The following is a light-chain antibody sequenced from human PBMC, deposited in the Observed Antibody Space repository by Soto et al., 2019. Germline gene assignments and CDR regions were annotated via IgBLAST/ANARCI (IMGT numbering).Light chain of an antibody. CDR1: QSVTGNY. CDR3: QQHSISTWT. CDR2: AIS. J-gene: IGKJ1*01. V-gene: IGKV3-20*01. Sequence: EIVLTQSPGTLSLSPGESAALSCRASQSVTGNYLDWYRPKPGQAPRLLMYAISSRAAGIPDRFSGSGSGTDFTLTITRLEPEDSVVYYCQQHSISTWTFGQGTRVEV.